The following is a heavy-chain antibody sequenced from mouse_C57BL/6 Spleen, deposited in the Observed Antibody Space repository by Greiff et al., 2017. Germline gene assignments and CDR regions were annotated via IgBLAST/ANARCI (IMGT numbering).Heavy chain of an antibody. V-gene: IGHV5-4*01. Sequence: DVKLVESGGGLVKPGGSLKLSCAASGFTFSSYAMSWVRQTPEKRLEWVATISDGGSYTYYPDNVKGRFTISRDNAKNNLYLQMSHLKSEDTAMYYCARDAFSIYYGNYEAMDYWGQGTSVTVSS. CDR3: ARDAFSIYYGNYEAMDY. J-gene: IGHJ4*01. CDR1: GFTFSSYA. CDR2: ISDGGSYT. D-gene: IGHD2-1*01.